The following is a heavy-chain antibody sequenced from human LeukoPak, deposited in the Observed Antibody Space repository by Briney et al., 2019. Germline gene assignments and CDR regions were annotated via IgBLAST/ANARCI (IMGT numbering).Heavy chain of an antibody. CDR3: ARELLWFGELSAFDY. CDR2: ISSSGSTI. CDR1: GFTFSSYE. D-gene: IGHD3-10*01. Sequence: GGSLRLSCAASGFTFSSYEMNWVRQAPGKGLEWVSYISSSGSTIYYADSVKGRFTISRDNSKNTLYLQMNSLRAEDTAVYYCARELLWFGELSAFDYWGQGTLVTVSS. V-gene: IGHV3-48*03. J-gene: IGHJ4*02.